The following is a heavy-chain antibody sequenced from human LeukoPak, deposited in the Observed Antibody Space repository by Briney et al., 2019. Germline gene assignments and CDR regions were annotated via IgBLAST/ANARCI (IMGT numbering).Heavy chain of an antibody. D-gene: IGHD6-19*01. CDR2: IVVGSGNT. V-gene: IGHV1-58*02. Sequence: TSVKVSCKASGFTFTSSAMQWVRQARGQRLEWIGWIVVGSGNTNYAQKFQERVTITRDMSTSTAYMELSSLRSEDTAVYYCAADERGDSSGWYTPSWWFDPWGQGTLVTVSS. CDR3: AADERGDSSGWYTPSWWFDP. J-gene: IGHJ5*02. CDR1: GFTFTSSA.